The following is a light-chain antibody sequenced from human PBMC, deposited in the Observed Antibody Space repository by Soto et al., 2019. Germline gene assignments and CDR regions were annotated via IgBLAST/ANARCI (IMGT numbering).Light chain of an antibody. CDR3: LHHGSSLWT. CDR2: SLS. J-gene: IGKJ1*01. CDR1: QIVSNDY. Sequence: IVLTHCPGTLSLSPGYRATLACSASQIVSNDYLAWVQQKPGQTHMLLIYSLSTRDTGIPDSFSGSGSGTDLNLAISRLEPEDFAMYYCLHHGSSLWTFGQGTKV. V-gene: IGKV3-20*01.